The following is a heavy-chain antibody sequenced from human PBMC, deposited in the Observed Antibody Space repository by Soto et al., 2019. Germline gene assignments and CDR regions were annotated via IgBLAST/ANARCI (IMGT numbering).Heavy chain of an antibody. CDR3: ARVSNFGELIDY. V-gene: IGHV4-31*03. Sequence: SETLSLTCTVSGGSISSGGYYWSWIRQHPGKGLEWIGYIYYSGSTYYNPSLKSRVTISVDTSKNQFSLKLSSVTAADTAVYYCARVSNFGELIDYWGQGTLVTVSS. CDR2: IYYSGST. D-gene: IGHD3-10*01. J-gene: IGHJ4*02. CDR1: GGSISSGGYY.